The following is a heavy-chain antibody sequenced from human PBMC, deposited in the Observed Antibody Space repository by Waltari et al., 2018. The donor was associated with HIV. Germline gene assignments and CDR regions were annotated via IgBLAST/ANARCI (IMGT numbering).Heavy chain of an antibody. J-gene: IGHJ4*02. CDR2: RGECGSYT. CDR1: GFTFSSNW. D-gene: IGHD5-12*01. Sequence: EVQLVESGEGLVQPGGSLRRSCECFGFTFSSNWMSWSRQGPGKGVEVVANRGECGSYTCLGDALGGRVTIARDKATRSLYLQMNSLRAEDTAVYYCARGPRERLPPPFDYWGQATLVNVSS. V-gene: IGHV3-7*01. CDR3: ARGPRERLPPPFDY.